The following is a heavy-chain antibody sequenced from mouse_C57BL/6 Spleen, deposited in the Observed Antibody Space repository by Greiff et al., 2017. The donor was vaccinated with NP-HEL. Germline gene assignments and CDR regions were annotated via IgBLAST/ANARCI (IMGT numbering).Heavy chain of an antibody. Sequence: VQLQQSGPELVKPGASVKIPCKASGYTFTDYNMDWVKQSHGKSLEWIGDINPNNGGTIYNQKFKGKATLTVDKSSSTAYMELRSLTSEDTAVYYCARKREFYDGYYGAMDYWGQGTSVTVSS. J-gene: IGHJ4*01. V-gene: IGHV1-18*01. CDR1: GYTFTDYN. CDR2: INPNNGGT. D-gene: IGHD2-3*01. CDR3: ARKREFYDGYYGAMDY.